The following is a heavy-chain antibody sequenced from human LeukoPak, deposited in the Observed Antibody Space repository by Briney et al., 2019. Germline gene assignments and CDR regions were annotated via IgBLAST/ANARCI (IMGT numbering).Heavy chain of an antibody. D-gene: IGHD6-13*01. CDR2: ISYDGSNK. CDR3: ASSSSWAFDY. Sequence: PPGRSLRLSCAASGFTFSSYAMHWVRQAPGKGLEWVPVISYDGSNKYYADSVKGRFTISRDNSKNTLYLQMNSLRAEDTAVYYCASSSSWAFDYWGQGTLVTVSS. J-gene: IGHJ4*02. CDR1: GFTFSSYA. V-gene: IGHV3-30-3*01.